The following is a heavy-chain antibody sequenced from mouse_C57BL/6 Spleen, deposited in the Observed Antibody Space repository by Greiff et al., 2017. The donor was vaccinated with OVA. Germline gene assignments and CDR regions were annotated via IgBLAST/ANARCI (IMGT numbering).Heavy chain of an antibody. CDR1: GYTFTSYW. CDR3: ARSSSYAMDY. V-gene: IGHV1-59*01. CDR2: IDPSDSYT. D-gene: IGHD1-1*01. Sequence: VQLQQSGAELVRPGTSVKLSCKASGYTFTSYWMHWVKQRPGQGLEWIGVIDPSDSYTNYNQKFKGKATLTVDTSSSTAYMQLSSLTSEDSAVYYCARSSSYAMDYWGQGTSVTVSS. J-gene: IGHJ4*01.